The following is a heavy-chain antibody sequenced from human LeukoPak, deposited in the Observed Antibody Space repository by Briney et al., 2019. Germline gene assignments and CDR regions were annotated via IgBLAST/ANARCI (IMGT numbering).Heavy chain of an antibody. V-gene: IGHV3-11*06. Sequence: AGGSLRLSCAASGFTFSDYHMSWIRQAPGKGLEWVSYISLSSTYTNYADSVKGRFTISRDNAKNLLYLQMNSLRAEDTAVYYCARHFGTWGQGTLVTVSS. J-gene: IGHJ4*02. D-gene: IGHD3/OR15-3a*01. CDR2: ISLSSTYT. CDR3: ARHFGT. CDR1: GFTFSDYH.